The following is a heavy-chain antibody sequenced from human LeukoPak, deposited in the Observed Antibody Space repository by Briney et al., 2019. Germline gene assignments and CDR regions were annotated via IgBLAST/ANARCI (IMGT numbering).Heavy chain of an antibody. CDR3: ARDLPGGWLGGDCFDF. V-gene: IGHV1-2*02. D-gene: IGHD6-19*01. J-gene: IGHJ3*01. CDR1: GYSFTDYY. Sequence: GAPVKVSCKPSGYSFTDYYLHWVRQTPEQGLEWMGRINPKTGDTLFAGKFQGRVSMTSDTSVSTAYLELSSLRSDDTATYYCARDLPGGWLGGDCFDFWGQGTVLIVSA. CDR2: INPKTGDT.